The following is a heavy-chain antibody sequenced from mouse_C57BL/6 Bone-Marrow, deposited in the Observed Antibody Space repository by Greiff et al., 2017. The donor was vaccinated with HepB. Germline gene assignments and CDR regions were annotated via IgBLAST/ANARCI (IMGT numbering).Heavy chain of an antibody. V-gene: IGHV5-6*01. J-gene: IGHJ1*03. CDR3: ARHKVVAKGNFDV. CDR2: ISSGGSYT. D-gene: IGHD1-1*01. Sequence: EVQRVESGGDLVKPGGSLKLSCAASGFTFSSYGMSWVRQTPDKRLEWVATISSGGSYTYSPDSVKGRFTISRDNAKNTLYLQMSSLKSEDTAMYYCARHKVVAKGNFDVWGTGPTVTVSS. CDR1: GFTFSSYG.